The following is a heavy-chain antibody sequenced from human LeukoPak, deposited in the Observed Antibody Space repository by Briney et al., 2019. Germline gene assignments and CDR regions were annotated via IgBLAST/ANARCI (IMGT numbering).Heavy chain of an antibody. Sequence: PGGSLRLSXAASGFTFSTYWMHWVRQAPGKGMVWVSRISSDGSSISYADSVKGRFTISRDNAKNTLYLQMNSLRVEDAAVYYCARVVGYSSSWYSGFDCWGQGTLVTVS. CDR3: ARVVGYSSSWYSGFDC. J-gene: IGHJ4*02. D-gene: IGHD6-13*01. CDR2: ISSDGSSI. CDR1: GFTFSTYW. V-gene: IGHV3-74*01.